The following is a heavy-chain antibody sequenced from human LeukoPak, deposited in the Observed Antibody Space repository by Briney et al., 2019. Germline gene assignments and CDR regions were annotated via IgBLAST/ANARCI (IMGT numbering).Heavy chain of an antibody. Sequence: PSETLSLTCTVSHYSISSGYYWGWIRQPPGKGLEWIGSIYYSGSTYYNLSLKSRVTISVDTSKNQFSLKLSSVTAADTAVYYCARSYYDFWSGYPNLFDPWGQGTLVTVSS. D-gene: IGHD3-3*01. V-gene: IGHV4-38-2*02. CDR1: HYSISSGYY. J-gene: IGHJ5*02. CDR2: IYYSGST. CDR3: ARSYYDFWSGYPNLFDP.